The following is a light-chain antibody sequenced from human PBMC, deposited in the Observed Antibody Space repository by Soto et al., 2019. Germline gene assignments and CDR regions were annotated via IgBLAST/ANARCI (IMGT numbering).Light chain of an antibody. CDR3: QQYNSYS. Sequence: DIQRTQSPSTLPASVGDSVTITCRASQSISNWLAWYQQQPGTAPKVLIYHASNLQSGVPSRFSGSGSGTEFTLTIRSLQPDDFATYYCQQYNSYSFGQGTKVEIK. V-gene: IGKV1-5*01. J-gene: IGKJ1*01. CDR1: QSISNW. CDR2: HAS.